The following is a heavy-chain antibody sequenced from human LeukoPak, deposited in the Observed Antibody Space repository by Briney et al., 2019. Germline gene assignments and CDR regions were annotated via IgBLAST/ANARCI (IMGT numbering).Heavy chain of an antibody. CDR1: GGSFSDYY. V-gene: IGHV4-34*01. J-gene: IGHJ4*02. CDR2: INHRGRT. D-gene: IGHD6-13*01. Sequence: PSETLSLTCAVYGGSFSDYYWTWLRQSPGEGLEWIGQINHRGRTNYNPSLKSRVTISVDTSKNQFSLRLVSVTAADTAMYFCARDQASAASYYFDYWGQGTLVTVSS. CDR3: ARDQASAASYYFDY.